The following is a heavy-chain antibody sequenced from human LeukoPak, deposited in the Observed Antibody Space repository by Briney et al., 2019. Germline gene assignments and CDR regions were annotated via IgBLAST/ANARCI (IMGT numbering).Heavy chain of an antibody. CDR1: GFTFSSYD. CDR2: ISYDGSNK. J-gene: IGHJ1*01. Sequence: GGSLRLSCAASGFTFSSYDMNWVRQAPGKGLEWVALISYDGSNKYYADSVKGRCTISRDNSKNTLYLQMNSMRAEDTAVYYCAVPPDGFLHWG. CDR3: AVPPDGFLH. D-gene: IGHD4-17*01. V-gene: IGHV3-30*03.